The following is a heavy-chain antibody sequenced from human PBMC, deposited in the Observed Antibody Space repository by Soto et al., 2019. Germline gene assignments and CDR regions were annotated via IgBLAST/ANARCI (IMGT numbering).Heavy chain of an antibody. CDR2: IYHRVNT. D-gene: IGHD1-20*01. CDR3: VSSKYNMVGGPKWFDH. V-gene: IGHV4-30-2*01. CDR1: GVSIGSGDYS. Sequence: QLQLQESGSGLVKPSQTLSLTCTVSGVSIGSGDYSWSWIRQPPGKGLEWLGYIYHRVNTYYNPSLESRITMSADRSKNQPSLRLRSVTAADTAMYYCVSSKYNMVGGPKWFDHWGQGILVIVSS. J-gene: IGHJ5*02.